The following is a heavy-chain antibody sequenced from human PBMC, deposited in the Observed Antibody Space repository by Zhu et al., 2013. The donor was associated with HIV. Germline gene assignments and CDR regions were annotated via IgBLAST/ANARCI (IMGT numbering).Heavy chain of an antibody. J-gene: IGHJ5*02. CDR3: ARRLYYYDSSPAGWFDP. V-gene: IGHV1-2*02. CDR1: GYSFTSHY. D-gene: IGHD3-22*01. CDR2: INPNSGDT. Sequence: QVQLVQSGAEVKKPGASVKLSCKASGYSFTSHYMHWVRQAPGQGPEWMGWINPNSGDTNYAQKFQGRVIMTRDTSVSTVYMELSRLRSDDTAVYYCARRLYYYDSSPAGWFDPWGQGTLVTVSS.